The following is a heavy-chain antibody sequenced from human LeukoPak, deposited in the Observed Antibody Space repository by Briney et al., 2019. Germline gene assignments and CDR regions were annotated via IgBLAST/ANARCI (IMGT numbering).Heavy chain of an antibody. CDR1: GGSISSGGYY. Sequence: PSQTLSLTCTVSGGSISSGGYYWSWIRQPPGKGLEWIGYIYHSGSTYYNPSLKSRVTISVDKSKNQFSLKLSSVTAADTAVYYCARVQHIVVVTAISPPPDAFDIWGQGTMVTVSS. J-gene: IGHJ3*02. CDR2: IYHSGST. D-gene: IGHD2-21*02. CDR3: ARVQHIVVVTAISPPPDAFDI. V-gene: IGHV4-30-2*01.